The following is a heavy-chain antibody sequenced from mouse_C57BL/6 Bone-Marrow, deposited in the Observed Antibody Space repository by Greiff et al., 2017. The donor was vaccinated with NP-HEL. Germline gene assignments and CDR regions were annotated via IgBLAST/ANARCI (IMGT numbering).Heavy chain of an antibody. CDR2: ISSGGSYT. D-gene: IGHD4-1*01. CDR1: GFTFSSYG. J-gene: IGHJ1*03. V-gene: IGHV5-6*02. CDR3: ARRGLTGAYWYFDV. Sequence: EVKLMESGGDLVKPGGSLKLSCAASGFTFSSYGMSWVRQTPDKRLEWVATISSGGSYTYYPDSVKGRFTISRDNAKNTLYLQMSSLKSEDTAMYYCARRGLTGAYWYFDVWGTGTTVTVSS.